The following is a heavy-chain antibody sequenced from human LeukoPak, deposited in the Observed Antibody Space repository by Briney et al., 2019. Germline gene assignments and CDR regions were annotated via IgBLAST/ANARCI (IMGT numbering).Heavy chain of an antibody. CDR1: GGSFSGYY. D-gene: IGHD6-13*01. CDR3: ARVWGSSWPYYFDD. V-gene: IGHV4-34*01. Sequence: SETLSLTCAVYGGSFSGYYWSWIRQPPGKGLEWIGEINHSGSTNYNPSLKSRVTISVDTSKNQFSLKLSSVTAADTAVYYCARVWGSSWPYYFDDWGQGTLVTVSS. CDR2: INHSGST. J-gene: IGHJ4*02.